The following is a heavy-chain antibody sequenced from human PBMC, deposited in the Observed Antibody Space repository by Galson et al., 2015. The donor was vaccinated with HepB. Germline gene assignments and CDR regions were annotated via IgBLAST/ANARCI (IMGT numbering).Heavy chain of an antibody. Sequence: SLRLSCAASGFTFSNAWMSWVRQAPGKGLEWVGRIKSKTDGGTTDYAAPVKGRFTISRDDSKSTLYLQMNSLKTEDTAVYYCTTVSVSDPTLNDYVWGSYRESMALDYWGQGTLVTVSS. CDR2: IKSKTDGGTT. J-gene: IGHJ4*02. CDR3: TTVSVSDPTLNDYVWGSYRESMALDY. CDR1: GFTFSNAW. V-gene: IGHV3-15*01. D-gene: IGHD3-16*02.